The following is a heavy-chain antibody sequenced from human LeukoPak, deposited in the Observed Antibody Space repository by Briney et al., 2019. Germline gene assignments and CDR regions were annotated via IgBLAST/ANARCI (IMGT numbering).Heavy chain of an antibody. CDR3: ARDGSRSGYEL. Sequence: SETLSLTCTVSGGSISSGGYYWSWIRQHPGKGLEWIGYIYYSGSTYYNPSLKSRVTISVDTSKNQFSLKLSSVTAADTAVHYCARDGSRSGYELWGQGTLVTVSS. CDR1: GGSISSGGYY. V-gene: IGHV4-31*03. D-gene: IGHD5-12*01. J-gene: IGHJ4*02. CDR2: IYYSGST.